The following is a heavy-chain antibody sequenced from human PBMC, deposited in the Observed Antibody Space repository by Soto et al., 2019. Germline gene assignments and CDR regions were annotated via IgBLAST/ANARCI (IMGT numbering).Heavy chain of an antibody. V-gene: IGHV3-33*01. D-gene: IGHD1-26*01. J-gene: IGHJ4*02. Sequence: QVHLVESGGGVVQPGRSLTLSCTASGFAFSNYGIHWVRQAPGRGLEWVAVIWSDGTKKFYAGSVRGRFTISRDNSKNTIYLQMNSLRAEDTAVYYCARDWWEEPVGKETVSQFDYWGQGTLVTVSS. CDR3: ARDWWEEPVGKETVSQFDY. CDR2: IWSDGTKK. CDR1: GFAFSNYG.